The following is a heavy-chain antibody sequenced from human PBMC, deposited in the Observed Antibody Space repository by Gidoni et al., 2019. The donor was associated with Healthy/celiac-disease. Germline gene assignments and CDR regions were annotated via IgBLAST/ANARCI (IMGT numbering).Heavy chain of an antibody. Sequence: EVQLVESGGGLVQPGGSLRLSWAASGCTFSSYWMSWVRQDPGKGLELVSNIKQDGSEKYYVDSVKGRFTISRDNAKNSLYLQMNSLRAEDTAVYYCAREGIYKWNFPNYYYYYMDVWGKGTTVTVSS. V-gene: IGHV3-7*01. D-gene: IGHD1-7*01. CDR1: GCTFSSYW. J-gene: IGHJ6*03. CDR3: AREGIYKWNFPNYYYYYMDV. CDR2: IKQDGSEK.